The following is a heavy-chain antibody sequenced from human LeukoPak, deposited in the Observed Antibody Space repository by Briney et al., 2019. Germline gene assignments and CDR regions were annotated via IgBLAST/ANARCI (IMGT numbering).Heavy chain of an antibody. CDR2: IYTSGST. Sequence: SETLSLTCTVSGGSISSYYWSWIRQPAGKGLEWIGRIYTSGSTNYNPSLKSRVTMSVDTSKNQCTLKLSSVTAADTAVYYCVREPRPERELRPDWYFDLWGRGTLVTVSS. J-gene: IGHJ2*01. V-gene: IGHV4-4*07. D-gene: IGHD1-26*01. CDR3: VREPRPERELRPDWYFDL. CDR1: GGSISSYY.